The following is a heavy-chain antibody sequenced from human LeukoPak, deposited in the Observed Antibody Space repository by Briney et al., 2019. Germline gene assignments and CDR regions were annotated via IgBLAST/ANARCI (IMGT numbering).Heavy chain of an antibody. D-gene: IGHD6-19*01. V-gene: IGHV4-38-2*01. CDR3: TRVTRNSGWFFDY. CDR1: GYSIRGGYF. J-gene: IGHJ4*02. Sequence: PSETLSLTCDVSGYSIRGGYFWGWIRQPPGMGLEWIGSTAHRGITYYNPSLKGRVSISTDGSKNQFSLSLSSVTAADTATYYCTRVTRNSGWFFDYWGPGTLATVYS. CDR2: TAHRGIT.